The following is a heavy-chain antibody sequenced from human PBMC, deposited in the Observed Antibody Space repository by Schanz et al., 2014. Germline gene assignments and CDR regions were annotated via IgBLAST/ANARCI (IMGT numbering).Heavy chain of an antibody. CDR3: ARDPDPPIAAKGQNFDY. CDR2: INTADTT. CDR1: GVTFSSYA. V-gene: IGHV3-23*01. Sequence: EVQLLESGGGFVQPGGSLRLSCVASGVTFSSYAMSWVRQASGKGLEWVSAINTADTTYYADSVKGRFTVSRDNSKNTVYLHMNSLRPEDTAVYYCARDPDPPIAAKGQNFDYWGQGTLVAVSS. D-gene: IGHD6-13*01. J-gene: IGHJ4*02.